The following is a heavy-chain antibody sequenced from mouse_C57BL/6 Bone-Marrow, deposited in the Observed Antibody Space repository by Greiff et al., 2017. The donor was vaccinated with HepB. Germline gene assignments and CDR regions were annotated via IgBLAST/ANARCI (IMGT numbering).Heavy chain of an antibody. CDR1: GFSLTSYG. D-gene: IGHD1-1*01. J-gene: IGHJ3*01. Sequence: VQVVESGPGLVAPSQSLSITCTVSGFSLTSYGVDWVRQSPGKGLEWLGVIWGVGSTNYNSALKSRLSISKDNSKSQVFLKMNSLQTDDTAMYYCASGNYGSSLFAYWGQGTLVTVSA. V-gene: IGHV2-6*01. CDR2: IWGVGST. CDR3: ASGNYGSSLFAY.